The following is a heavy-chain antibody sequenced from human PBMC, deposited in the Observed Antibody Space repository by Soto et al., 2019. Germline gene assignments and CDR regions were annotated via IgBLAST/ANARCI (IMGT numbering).Heavy chain of an antibody. CDR2: INPLRSMS. CDR3: ASSYGSGYRAFDY. Sequence: QVQLVQSGAEVKKPGSSVRVSCKASGDTFSFYSINWVRQAPGLGLEWLGRINPLRSMSNYAQRFQGRVTVTADKSTSAAYMELSSLRSEDTAMYDCASSYGSGYRAFDYWGQGDLVTVSS. V-gene: IGHV1-69*02. J-gene: IGHJ4*02. D-gene: IGHD3-10*01. CDR1: GDTFSFYS.